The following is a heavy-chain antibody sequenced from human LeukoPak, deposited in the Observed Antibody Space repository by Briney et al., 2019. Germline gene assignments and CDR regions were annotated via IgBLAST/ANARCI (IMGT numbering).Heavy chain of an antibody. CDR3: ARAPYYYDSSGYYLHPDFDY. D-gene: IGHD3-22*01. CDR2: ISAYNGNT. J-gene: IGHJ4*02. Sequence: GASVKVSCKASGYTFTSYGISWVRQAPGQGLEWMGWISAYNGNTNYAQKLQGRVTMTTDTSTSTAYVELRSLRSDDTAVYYCARAPYYYDSSGYYLHPDFDYWGQGTLVTVSS. CDR1: GYTFTSYG. V-gene: IGHV1-18*01.